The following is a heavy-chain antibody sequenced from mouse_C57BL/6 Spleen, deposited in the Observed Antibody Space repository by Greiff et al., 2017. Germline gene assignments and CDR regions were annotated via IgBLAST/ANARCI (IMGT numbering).Heavy chain of an antibody. CDR1: GYTFTSYW. CDR3: ARGGGNYCDY. V-gene: IGHV1-64*01. Sequence: QVQLQQPGAELVKPGASVKLSCKASGYTFTSYWMHWVKQRPGQGLEWIGMIHPNSGSTNYNEKFKSKATLTVDKSSSTAYVQLSSLTSEDSAVYYCARGGGNYCDYWGQGTTLTVSS. J-gene: IGHJ2*01. CDR2: IHPNSGST.